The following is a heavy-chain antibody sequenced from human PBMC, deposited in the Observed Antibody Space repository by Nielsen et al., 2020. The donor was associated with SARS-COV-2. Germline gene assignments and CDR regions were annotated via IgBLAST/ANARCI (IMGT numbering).Heavy chain of an antibody. D-gene: IGHD3-10*01. Sequence: GGSLRLSCAASGFTFSDYYMSWIRQAPGKGLEWVSYISSSSSYTNYADSVKGRFTISRDNAKNSLYLQMNSLRAEDTAVYYCARDRGILWFGELTHYYFDYWGQGTLVTVSS. CDR1: GFTFSDYY. CDR2: ISSSSSYT. CDR3: ARDRGILWFGELTHYYFDY. V-gene: IGHV3-11*05. J-gene: IGHJ4*02.